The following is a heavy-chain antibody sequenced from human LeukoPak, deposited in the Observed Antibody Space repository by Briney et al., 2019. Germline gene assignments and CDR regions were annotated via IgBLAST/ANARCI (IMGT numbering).Heavy chain of an antibody. D-gene: IGHD6-19*01. CDR2: INGDGSTT. J-gene: IGHJ4*02. CDR3: TRDWQWLGFDY. Sequence: PGRSLRLSCAASGFTSSNYWMHWVRQAPGKGLVWVSRINGDGSTTNYADSVKGRFTISRDNAENTLYLQMNSLRAEDTAVYYCTRDWQWLGFDYWGQGTLVTVSS. CDR1: GFTSSNYW. V-gene: IGHV3-74*01.